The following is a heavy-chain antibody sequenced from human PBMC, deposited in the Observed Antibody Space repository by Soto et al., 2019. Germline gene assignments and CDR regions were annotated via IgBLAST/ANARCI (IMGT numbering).Heavy chain of an antibody. V-gene: IGHV3-23*01. CDR1: GSTFSNYA. D-gene: IGHD1-7*01. J-gene: IGHJ4*02. CDR2: ISGSGSAT. CDR3: QKHHRPELRGVDS. Sequence: PGGSLRLSCASSGSTFSNYAMTWVRQAPGKGLEWVSTISGSGSATYYADSVKGRFTISRDNSKDTLYLEMNSLRAEDTAVYYCQKHHRPELRGVDSWGQGTLATVSS.